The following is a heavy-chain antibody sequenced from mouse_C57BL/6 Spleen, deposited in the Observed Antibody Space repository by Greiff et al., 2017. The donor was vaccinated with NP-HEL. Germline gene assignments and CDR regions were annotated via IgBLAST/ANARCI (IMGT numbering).Heavy chain of an antibody. CDR1: GFTFSSYG. J-gene: IGHJ4*01. D-gene: IGHD1-1*01. V-gene: IGHV5-6*01. Sequence: EVQGVESGGDLVKPGGSLKLSCAASGFTFSSYGMSWVRQTPDKRLEWVATISSGGSYTYYPDSVKGRFTISRDNAKNTLYLQMSSLKSEDTAMYYCARHGLITTVVGYAMDYWGQGTSVTVSS. CDR2: ISSGGSYT. CDR3: ARHGLITTVVGYAMDY.